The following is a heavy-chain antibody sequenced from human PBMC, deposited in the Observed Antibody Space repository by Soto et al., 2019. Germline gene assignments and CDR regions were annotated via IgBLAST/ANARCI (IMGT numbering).Heavy chain of an antibody. CDR3: TTDYPRSRPGY. Sequence: EVQLVESGGGLVKPGGSLRLSCAASGFTFSNAWMSWVRQAPGKRLELVGRIKSKTDGGTTDYAAPVKGRFTISRDDSKNTLYLQMNSLKTEDTAVYYCTTDYPRSRPGYWGQGTLVTVSS. CDR1: GFTFSNAW. V-gene: IGHV3-15*01. J-gene: IGHJ4*02. CDR2: IKSKTDGGTT.